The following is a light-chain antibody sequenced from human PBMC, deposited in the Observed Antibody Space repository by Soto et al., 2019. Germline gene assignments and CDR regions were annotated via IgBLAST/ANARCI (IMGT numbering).Light chain of an antibody. CDR3: QQSYSTPRT. CDR1: QSINIY. V-gene: IGKV1-39*01. J-gene: IGKJ1*01. CDR2: AAS. Sequence: DIQMTQSPSSLSASVGDRVTITCGAGQSINIYLNWYQQKPGKAPQVLIYAASSLQSGVPSRFSGSGSGTDFTLTISSLQSEDFGTYYCQQSYSTPRTFGQGPNVDIK.